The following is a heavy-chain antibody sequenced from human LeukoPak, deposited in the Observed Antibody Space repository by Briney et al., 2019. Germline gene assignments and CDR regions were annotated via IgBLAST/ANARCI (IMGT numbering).Heavy chain of an antibody. CDR1: GGSISSYY. Sequence: SETLSLTCTVSGGSISSYYWSWIRQPAGKGLEWIGRIYTSGSTNYNPSLKSRVTMSVDTSKNQFSLKLSSVTAADTAVYYCARDHLLVVSSWYYHDFWGQGTLVTVSS. V-gene: IGHV4-4*07. D-gene: IGHD6-13*01. CDR2: IYTSGST. CDR3: ARDHLLVVSSWYYHDF. J-gene: IGHJ4*02.